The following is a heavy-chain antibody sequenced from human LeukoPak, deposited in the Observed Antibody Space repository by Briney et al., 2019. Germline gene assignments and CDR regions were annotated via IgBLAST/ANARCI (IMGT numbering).Heavy chain of an antibody. V-gene: IGHV3-7*01. CDR3: ASGRHDFVH. J-gene: IGHJ4*01. CDR2: IKLDGSEV. Sequence: GGSLTLSCSASGFPFTTYWMTWVRQAPGKGLEWVANIKLDGSEVHYVDSLKDRFTISRNTVRNSLYRQMNSLTAEDTAVYYCASGRHDFVHWGHGTLVTVSS. CDR1: GFPFTTYW. D-gene: IGHD3-16*01.